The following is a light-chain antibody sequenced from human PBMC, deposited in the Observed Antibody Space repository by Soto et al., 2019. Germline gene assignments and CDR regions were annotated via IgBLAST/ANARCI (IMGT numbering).Light chain of an antibody. Sequence: DIVLTQSPGTLSLSPGERATLSCRASQSVDSRYLAWYQQNPGQAPRLLIYAVSSRATGIPDRFSGSGSGTDFTLTISRLEPEDFAEYYCQQYGSSPRYSFGQGTKLEIK. CDR2: AVS. CDR1: QSVDSRY. J-gene: IGKJ2*03. CDR3: QQYGSSPRYS. V-gene: IGKV3-20*01.